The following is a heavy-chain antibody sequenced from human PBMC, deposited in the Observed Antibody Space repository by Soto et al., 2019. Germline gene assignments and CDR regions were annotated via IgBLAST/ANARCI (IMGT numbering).Heavy chain of an antibody. Sequence: SETLSLTCTVSGGSISTGGYYWSWIRQYPGKGLEWLGYIDDSGYTFYNPSLQSRLTLLMDTSKNQFSLKLSSATAADTAVYFCARKQAGFFFGIDYWGQGTLVTVSS. J-gene: IGHJ4*02. D-gene: IGHD3-3*01. CDR1: GGSISTGGYY. CDR3: ARKQAGFFFGIDY. V-gene: IGHV4-31*03. CDR2: IDDSGYT.